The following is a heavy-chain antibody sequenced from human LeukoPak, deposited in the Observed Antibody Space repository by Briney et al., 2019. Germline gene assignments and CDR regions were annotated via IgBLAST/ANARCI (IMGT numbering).Heavy chain of an antibody. V-gene: IGHV3-21*01. J-gene: IGHJ4*02. CDR1: GFTFSSYS. CDR2: ISSSSSYI. CDR3: ARDRYGDPTSPYYFDY. Sequence: PGGSLRLSCAASGFTFSSYSMNWVRQAPGKGLEWVSSISSSSSYIHYADSVKGRFTISRDNAKNSLYVQMNSLRAEDTAVYYCARDRYGDPTSPYYFDYWGQGTLVTVSS. D-gene: IGHD4-17*01.